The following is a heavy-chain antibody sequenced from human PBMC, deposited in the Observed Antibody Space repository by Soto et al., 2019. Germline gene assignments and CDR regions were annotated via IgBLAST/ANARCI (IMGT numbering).Heavy chain of an antibody. CDR1: EFTFSGRS. J-gene: IGHJ6*01. D-gene: IGHD3-10*01. CDR2: IDKVGTVS. CDR3: ARGWFGPDV. Sequence: EVQLVESGGGLVQPGGSLRLSCAASEFTFSGRSVPWVRQAPGKGLVWVSGIDKVGTVSTYADSVKGRFTSSRDNAKNTVYLQMHTLRVEDTAVYYCARGWFGPDVWGKGTTVTVSS. V-gene: IGHV3-74*01.